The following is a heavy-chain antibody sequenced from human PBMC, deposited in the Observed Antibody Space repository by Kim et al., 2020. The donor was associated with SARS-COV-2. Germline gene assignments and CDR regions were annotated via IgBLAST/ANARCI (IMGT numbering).Heavy chain of an antibody. Sequence: GGSLRLSCAASGFTVSSNYMSWVRQAPGKGLEWVSVIYSGGSTYYADSVKGRFTISRDNSKNTLYLQMNSLRAEDTAVYYCASSVLTTFGGYGMDVWGQGTTVTVSS. V-gene: IGHV3-53*01. D-gene: IGHD3-10*01. CDR1: GFTVSSNY. CDR3: ASSVLTTFGGYGMDV. J-gene: IGHJ6*02. CDR2: IYSGGST.